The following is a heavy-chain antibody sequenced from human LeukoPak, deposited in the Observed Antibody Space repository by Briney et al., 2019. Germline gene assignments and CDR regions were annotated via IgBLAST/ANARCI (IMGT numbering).Heavy chain of an antibody. CDR2: INHSGST. CDR1: GGSFSGYY. J-gene: IGHJ4*02. V-gene: IGHV4-34*01. CDR3: ARHEVDSSGPLDY. D-gene: IGHD6-19*01. Sequence: PSETLSLTCAVYGGSFSGYYWSWIRQPPGKGLEWIGEINHSGSTNYNPPLKSRVTISVDTSKNQFSLKLSSVTAADTAVYYCARHEVDSSGPLDYWGQGTLVTVSS.